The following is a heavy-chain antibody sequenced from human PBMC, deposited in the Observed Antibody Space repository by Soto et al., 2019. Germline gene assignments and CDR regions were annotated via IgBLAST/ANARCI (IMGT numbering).Heavy chain of an antibody. CDR3: VRDRALDSSGHWFDS. CDR1: GRSVSSGGYY. J-gene: IGHJ5*01. V-gene: IGHV4-31*03. D-gene: IGHD6-19*01. Sequence: SETLSLTRTVSGRSVSSGGYYWTWIRQHPGKGLEWIGYIYHIGSPSYNPSLKSRLSMSLDTSKNQFSLNLTSVTAADTAIYYCVRDRALDSSGHWFDSWGQGTLVTVSS. CDR2: IYHIGSP.